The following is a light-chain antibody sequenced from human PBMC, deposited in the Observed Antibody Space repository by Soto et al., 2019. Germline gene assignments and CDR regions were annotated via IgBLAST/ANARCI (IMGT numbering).Light chain of an antibody. V-gene: IGKV3-15*01. CDR2: GAS. CDR1: QSVSID. J-gene: IGKJ1*01. CDR3: QQYSSRMWT. Sequence: EIVLTQSPGTRSLSPGETATLSSRASQSVSIDLAWYQKTPGQAPRLLIYGASNRATGVPARISGSVSGTEFTLTIARLQSEDFAVYYCQQYSSRMWTVGQGTKLDI.